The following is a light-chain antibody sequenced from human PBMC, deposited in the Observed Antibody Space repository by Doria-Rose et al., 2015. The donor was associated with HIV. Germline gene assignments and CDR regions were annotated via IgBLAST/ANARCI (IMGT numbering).Light chain of an antibody. Sequence: SGAPGQRVTISCTGSSSNIGAGYDVHWYQRVPGTAPKLLIYGNNNRPSGVPDRFSGSKSGTSASLAITGLQAEDEAEYYCQSFDNTLSGFWVFGGGAKLTV. J-gene: IGLJ3*02. CDR2: GNN. CDR3: QSFDNTLSGFWV. CDR1: SSNIGAGYD. V-gene: IGLV1-40*01.